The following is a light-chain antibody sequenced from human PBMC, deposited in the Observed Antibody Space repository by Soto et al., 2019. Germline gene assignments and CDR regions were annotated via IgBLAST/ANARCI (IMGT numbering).Light chain of an antibody. V-gene: IGKV1-27*01. CDR1: QGISNY. J-gene: IGKJ2*01. Sequence: DIQMTQSPSSLSASVGDRVTITCRASQGISNYLDWYQQKPGKVPKLLIYAASTLQSGVPSRFSGSGSGTDVTLTISSVQPEDVATYYCQKDNSAPHTFGQGTKLEIK. CDR3: QKDNSAPHT. CDR2: AAS.